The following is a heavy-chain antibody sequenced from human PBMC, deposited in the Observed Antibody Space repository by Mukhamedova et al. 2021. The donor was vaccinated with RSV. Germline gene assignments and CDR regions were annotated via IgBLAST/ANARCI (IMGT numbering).Heavy chain of an antibody. CDR3: AKGSYGDYKDYYYYYYMDV. V-gene: IGHV3-23*03. Sequence: STHYADSVKGRFTISRDNSKNTLYLQMNSLRAEDTAVYYCAKGSYGDYKDYYYYYYMDV. J-gene: IGHJ6*03. D-gene: IGHD4-17*01. CDR2: ST.